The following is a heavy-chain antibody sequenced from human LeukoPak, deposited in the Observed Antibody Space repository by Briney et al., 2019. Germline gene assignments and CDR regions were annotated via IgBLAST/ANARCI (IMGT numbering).Heavy chain of an antibody. CDR2: IYYSGST. V-gene: IGHV4-39*07. J-gene: IGHJ5*02. CDR1: GGSISSGSYY. Sequence: SETLSLTCTVSGGSISSGSYYWGWIRQPPGKGLEWIGSIYYSGSTYYNPSLKSRVTISVDTSKNQFSLKLSSVTAADTAVYYCARDTKTYSSGWINWFDPWGQGTLVTVSS. CDR3: ARDTKTYSSGWINWFDP. D-gene: IGHD6-19*01.